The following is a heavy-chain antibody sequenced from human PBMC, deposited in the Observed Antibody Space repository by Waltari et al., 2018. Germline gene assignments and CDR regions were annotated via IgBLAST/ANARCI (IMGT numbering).Heavy chain of an antibody. V-gene: IGHV3-23*01. CDR3: ASHAMDV. Sequence: EVQLLESGGDLVQPGGSLRLSCAASGFSFSHYPMAWVRQAPGKGLEWVSTMTADGRSRNYADSVQGRFTISRDNDKNTLYLQMNSLRVDDTATYHCASHAMDVWGQGTTVTVS. CDR1: GFSFSHYP. J-gene: IGHJ6*02. CDR2: MTADGRSR.